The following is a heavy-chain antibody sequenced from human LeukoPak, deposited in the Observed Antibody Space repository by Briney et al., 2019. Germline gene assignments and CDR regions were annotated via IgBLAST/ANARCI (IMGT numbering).Heavy chain of an antibody. Sequence: SETLSLTCAVYGGSFSGYYWSWIRQPPGKGLEWIGEINHSGSTNYNPSLKSRVTISVDTSKNQFSLKLSSVTAADTAVYYCAREVPTSSIFTIFGVALPDYWGQGTLVTVSS. D-gene: IGHD3-3*01. CDR2: INHSGST. CDR3: AREVPTSSIFTIFGVALPDY. V-gene: IGHV4-34*01. CDR1: GGSFSGYY. J-gene: IGHJ4*02.